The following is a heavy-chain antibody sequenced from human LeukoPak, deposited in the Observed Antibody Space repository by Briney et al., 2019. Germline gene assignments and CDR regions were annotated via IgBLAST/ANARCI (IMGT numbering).Heavy chain of an antibody. CDR2: IYYSGST. J-gene: IGHJ1*01. CDR3: AREGSIVGASFQR. V-gene: IGHV4-39*02. Sequence: SETLSLTCTVSGGFISSSSYYWGWIRQPPGKGLEWIGSIYYSGSTYYNPSLKNRVTISVDTSKNQFSLRLSSVAAADTAVYYCAREGSIVGASFQRWGQGTLVTVSS. CDR1: GGFISSSSYY. D-gene: IGHD1-26*01.